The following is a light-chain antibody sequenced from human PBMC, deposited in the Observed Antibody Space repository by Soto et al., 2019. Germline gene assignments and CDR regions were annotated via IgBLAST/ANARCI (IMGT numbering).Light chain of an antibody. Sequence: DIQMTQSPSSLSASVGDRVTITCQASQDISDYLNWYHQKPGKAPKFLIYDASYLETGVPSRFSGSGSGTDFILTISRLEPEDFAVYYCQQYGGSPFTFGPGTKVEIK. V-gene: IGKV1-33*01. CDR2: DAS. J-gene: IGKJ3*01. CDR3: QQYGGSPFT. CDR1: QDISDY.